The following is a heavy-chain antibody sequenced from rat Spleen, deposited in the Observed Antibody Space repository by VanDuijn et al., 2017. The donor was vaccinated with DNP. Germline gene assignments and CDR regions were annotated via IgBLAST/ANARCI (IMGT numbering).Heavy chain of an antibody. CDR3: ARGGSGIWFAH. D-gene: IGHD5-1*01. V-gene: IGHV1-43*01. CDR2: LNMGSGGT. J-gene: IGHJ3*01. Sequence: QVQLQQSGAELAKPGSSAKISCKASGYTFTSYYTGWLKQTTGQGLEYIGYLNMGSGGTHYNEKFKGKATLTVDKSSNTAFMQLSSLTPDDSAVYYCARGGSGIWFAHWGQGTLDTVSS. CDR1: GYTFTSYY.